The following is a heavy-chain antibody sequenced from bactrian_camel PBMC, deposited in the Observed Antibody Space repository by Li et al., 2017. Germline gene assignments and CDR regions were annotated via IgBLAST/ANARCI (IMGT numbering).Heavy chain of an antibody. CDR1: GLAFSRHP. Sequence: HVQLVESGGGKVPAGGSLRLTCTASGLAFSRHPMGWFRQASGKERETVACISEYSSGKLYPDSVKGRFTVSRDNDKNTLYLQMNSLKPEDTAMYYCAAEGPVWTVAVATCGLGYWGQGTQVTVS. CDR3: AAEGPVWTVAVATCGLGY. D-gene: IGHD7*01. J-gene: IGHJ6*01. CDR2: ISEYSSGK. V-gene: IGHV3-3*01.